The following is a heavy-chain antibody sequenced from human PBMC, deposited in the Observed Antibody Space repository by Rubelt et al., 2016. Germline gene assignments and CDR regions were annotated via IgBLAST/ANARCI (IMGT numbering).Heavy chain of an antibody. CDR3: ARAAVAGPPVWD. D-gene: IGHD6-19*01. Sequence: GVVQPGRSLRLSCAASGFTFSSYAMHWVRQPPGKGLEWIGDIYHSGSTNYNPSLKSRVTISVDKSKNQFSLKLSSVTAADTAVYYCARAAVAGPPVWDWGQGTLVTVSS. J-gene: IGHJ4*02. CDR2: IYHSGST. CDR1: GFTFSSYA. V-gene: IGHV4-4*02.